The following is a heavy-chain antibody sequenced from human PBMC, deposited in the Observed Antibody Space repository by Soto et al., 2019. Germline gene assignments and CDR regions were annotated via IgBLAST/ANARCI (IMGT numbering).Heavy chain of an antibody. V-gene: IGHV1-69*12. CDR2: IIPIFGTA. CDR1: GGTFSSYA. Sequence: QVQLVQSGAEVKKPGSSVKVSCKASGGTFSSYAISWVRQAPGQGLEWMGGIIPIFGTANYAQKFQGRVTMTADEAPSTADRELSSLRSEDTAVYYCARESRYCSGGSCYFLPGIDYWGQGTLVTVSS. D-gene: IGHD2-15*01. J-gene: IGHJ4*02. CDR3: ARESRYCSGGSCYFLPGIDY.